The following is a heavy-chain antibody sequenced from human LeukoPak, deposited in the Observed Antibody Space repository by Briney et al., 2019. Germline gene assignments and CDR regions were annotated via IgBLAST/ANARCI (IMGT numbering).Heavy chain of an antibody. CDR3: AREGIVRTYDQ. J-gene: IGHJ4*02. D-gene: IGHD2/OR15-2a*01. CDR1: GGSINSYF. Sequence: KPSETLSLTCSVSGGSINSYFWNWVRQPAGKGLEWIGRIYTNENTNYNPSLKSRVTISLDTPKNQFSLRLSSVTAADTAVYYCAREGIVRTYDQWGQGTLVTVSS. V-gene: IGHV4-4*07. CDR2: IYTNENT.